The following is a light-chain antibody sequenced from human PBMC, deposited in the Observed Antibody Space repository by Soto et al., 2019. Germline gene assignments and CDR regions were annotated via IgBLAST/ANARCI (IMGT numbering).Light chain of an antibody. V-gene: IGLV1-40*01. CDR1: SSNIGAGYD. CDR2: VNS. J-gene: IGLJ2*01. Sequence: QSVLTQPPSVSGAPGQRVTISCTGSSSNIGAGYDVHWYQQLPGTAPKLLIYVNSNRPSGVPDRFSGSKSGTSASLAITGLQAEDEADYYCQSYDKSLSGSIFCGGIKLTVL. CDR3: QSYDKSLSGSI.